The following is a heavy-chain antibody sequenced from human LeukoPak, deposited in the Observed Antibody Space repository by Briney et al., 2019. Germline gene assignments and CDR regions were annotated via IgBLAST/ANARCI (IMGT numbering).Heavy chain of an antibody. Sequence: GGSLRLSCAASGFTFSSYWMHWVRQAPGKGLVWVSRINSDESSTSYADSVKGRFTISRDNAKNTLYLQMNSLRAEDTAVYYCARGEMATKSDAFDIWGQGTMVTVSS. D-gene: IGHD5-24*01. CDR2: INSDESST. CDR3: ARGEMATKSDAFDI. J-gene: IGHJ3*02. CDR1: GFTFSSYW. V-gene: IGHV3-74*01.